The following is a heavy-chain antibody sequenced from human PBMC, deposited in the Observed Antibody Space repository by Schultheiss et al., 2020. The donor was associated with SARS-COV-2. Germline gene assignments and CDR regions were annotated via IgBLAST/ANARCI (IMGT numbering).Heavy chain of an antibody. D-gene: IGHD5-12*01. V-gene: IGHV4-30-2*01. CDR1: GGSISSGGYS. CDR3: ARDGSGYDGPPTDYYYGMDV. CDR2: IYYSGST. Sequence: SETLSLTCTVSGGSISSGGYSWSWIRQPPGKGLEWIGYIYYSGSTYYNPSLKSRVTISVDKSKKQFSLKLSSVTAADTAVYYCARDGSGYDGPPTDYYYGMDVWGQGTTVTVSS. J-gene: IGHJ6*02.